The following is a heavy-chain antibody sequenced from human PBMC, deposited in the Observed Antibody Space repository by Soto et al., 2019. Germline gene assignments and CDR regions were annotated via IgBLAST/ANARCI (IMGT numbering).Heavy chain of an antibody. J-gene: IGHJ4*02. V-gene: IGHV1-2*04. Sequence: GASVKVSCKASGYAFTGYYMHWVRQAPGQGLEWMGWINPNSGGTNYAQKFQGWVTMTRDTSISTAYMELSRLRSDDTAVYYCARQPVSSSSWAYFDYWGQGTLVTVSS. CDR2: INPNSGGT. CDR3: ARQPVSSSSWAYFDY. CDR1: GYAFTGYY. D-gene: IGHD6-13*01.